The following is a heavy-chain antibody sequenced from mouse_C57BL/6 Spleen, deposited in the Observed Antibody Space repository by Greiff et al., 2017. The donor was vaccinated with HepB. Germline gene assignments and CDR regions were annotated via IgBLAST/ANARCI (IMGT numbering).Heavy chain of an antibody. Sequence: QVQLKQPGAELVRPGSSVKLSCKASGYTFTSYWMHWVKQRPIQGLEWIGNIDPSDSETHYNQKFKDKATLTVDKSSSTAYMQLSSLTSEDSAVYYCARGNYGTRGEGSYYFDYWGQGTTLTVSS. CDR2: IDPSDSET. CDR1: GYTFTSYW. CDR3: ARGNYGTRGEGSYYFDY. V-gene: IGHV1-52*01. J-gene: IGHJ2*01. D-gene: IGHD1-1*01.